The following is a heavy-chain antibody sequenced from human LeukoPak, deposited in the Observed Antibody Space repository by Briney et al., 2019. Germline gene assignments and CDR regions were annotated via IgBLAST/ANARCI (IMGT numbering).Heavy chain of an antibody. CDR2: ISGGPVST. V-gene: IGHV3-23*01. CDR1: GFSFSGFG. CDR3: AKSGRYCSGSSCYQEASLDY. J-gene: IGHJ4*02. D-gene: IGHD2-15*01. Sequence: GGSLRLSCAASGFSFSGFGMSWVRQAPGKGLEWVSGISGGPVSTSYADSVKGRFTISRDNSKNMLYMKMNSLRVEDTAVYYCAKSGRYCSGSSCYQEASLDYWGQGTLVTVSS.